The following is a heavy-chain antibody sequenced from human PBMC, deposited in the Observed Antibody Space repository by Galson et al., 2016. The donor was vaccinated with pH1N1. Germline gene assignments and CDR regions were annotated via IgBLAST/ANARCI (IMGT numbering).Heavy chain of an antibody. Sequence: SLRLSCAASGFIFTNYWMHWVRQAPGRGLVWVARVNNDGSSTNYADSVKGRFTLSRDNAKNTVFLEMSSRRAEDTGAYYCVRGRYCSGGSCYSPTAEYFQHWGRGTLLTVSS. CDR1: GFIFTNYW. CDR2: VNNDGSST. CDR3: VRGRYCSGGSCYSPTAEYFQH. J-gene: IGHJ1*01. D-gene: IGHD2-15*01. V-gene: IGHV3-74*01.